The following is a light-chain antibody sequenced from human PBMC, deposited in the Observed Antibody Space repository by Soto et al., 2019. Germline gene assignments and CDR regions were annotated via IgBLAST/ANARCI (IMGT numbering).Light chain of an antibody. CDR1: QSINTY. J-gene: IGKJ2*01. V-gene: IGKV1-39*01. CDR2: GAS. CDR3: QPSYSSPYT. Sequence: IQMTQSPCSLSASVGDSVTVTCGASQSINTYLNWYQQKPGKAPTLLIYGASSLHSGVASRFTGGGSRTDFTLTISSLQPEDFATYYCQPSYSSPYTFGQGTKLEIK.